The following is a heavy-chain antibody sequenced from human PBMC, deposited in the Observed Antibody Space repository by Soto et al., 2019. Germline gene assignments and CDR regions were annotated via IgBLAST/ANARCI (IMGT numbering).Heavy chain of an antibody. CDR2: ISTNGGST. CDR1: GFPFSSYA. CDR3: VKGDYYYDSSAYYPFDY. J-gene: IGHJ4*02. D-gene: IGHD3-22*01. Sequence: EVQLVESGGGLVQPGGSLRLSCSASGFPFSSYAMHWVRQAPGKGLEYVSSISTNGGSTHYADSVKDRFTISRDNSKNTVYLQMSSLRPEDTAVYYCVKGDYYYDSSAYYPFDYWGQGTLVTVSS. V-gene: IGHV3-64D*06.